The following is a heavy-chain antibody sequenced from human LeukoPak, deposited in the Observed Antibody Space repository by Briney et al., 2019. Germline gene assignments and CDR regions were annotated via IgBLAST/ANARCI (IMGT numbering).Heavy chain of an antibody. CDR3: ATTPEVYFDY. J-gene: IGHJ4*02. Sequence: PSETLSLTCTVSGGSISSSSYYWGWIRQPPGKGLEWIGSIYYSGSTYYNPSLKSQVTISVDTSKNQFSLKLSSVTAADTAVYYCATTPEVYFDYWGQGTLVTVSS. CDR2: IYYSGST. CDR1: GGSISSSSYY. V-gene: IGHV4-39*01.